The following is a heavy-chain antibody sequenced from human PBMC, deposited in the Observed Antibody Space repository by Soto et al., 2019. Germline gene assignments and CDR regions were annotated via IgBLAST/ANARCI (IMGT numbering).Heavy chain of an antibody. CDR1: GYTFTSYA. CDR3: ARGVYSSSSGGWFDP. D-gene: IGHD6-6*01. CDR2: INAGNGNT. J-gene: IGHJ5*02. V-gene: IGHV1-3*01. Sequence: QVQLVQSGAEVKKPGASVKVSCKASGYTFTSYAMHWVRQAPGQRLEWMGWINAGNGNTKYSQKFQGRVTITRDTSASTAYMELGSLRSEDTAVYYCARGVYSSSSGGWFDPWGQGTLVTVSS.